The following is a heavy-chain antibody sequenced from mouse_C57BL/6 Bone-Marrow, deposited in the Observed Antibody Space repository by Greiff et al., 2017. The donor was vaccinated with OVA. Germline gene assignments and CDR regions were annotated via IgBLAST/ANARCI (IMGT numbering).Heavy chain of an antibody. D-gene: IGHD1-1*01. CDR2: IYPGSGST. CDR3: ARSSITTVVATDY. CDR1: GYTFTSYW. Sequence: QVQLQQPGAELVKPGASVKMSCKASGYTFTSYWITWVKQRPGQGLEWIGDIYPGSGSTNYNEKFKSKATLTVDTSSSTAYMQLSSLTSEDSAVYYCARSSITTVVATDYWGKGTTLTVSS. J-gene: IGHJ2*01. V-gene: IGHV1-55*01.